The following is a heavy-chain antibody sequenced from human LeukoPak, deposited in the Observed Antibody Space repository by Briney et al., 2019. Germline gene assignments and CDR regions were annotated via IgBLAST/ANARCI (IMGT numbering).Heavy chain of an antibody. D-gene: IGHD1-26*01. J-gene: IGHJ4*02. CDR2: INTGSGNT. Sequence: ASVKVSCKASGYTFTGYALHWVRQAPGQGLEWMGWINTGSGNTKYSQRFQDRVTITMDTSASTVYMEMNDLGSEDTAVYYCARGYSGRFYYWGQGALVTVSS. CDR3: ARGYSGRFYY. V-gene: IGHV1-3*04. CDR1: GYTFTGYA.